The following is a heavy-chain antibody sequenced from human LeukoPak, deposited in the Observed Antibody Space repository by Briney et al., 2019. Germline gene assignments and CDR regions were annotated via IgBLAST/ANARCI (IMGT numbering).Heavy chain of an antibody. V-gene: IGHV4-39*07. CDR1: GGSISSSSYY. CDR3: ARWRDYDSSGYYFDAFDI. CDR2: IYYSGST. Sequence: SETLSLTCTVSGGSISSSSYYWGWIRQPPGKGLEWIGSIYYSGSTYYNPSLRSRVTISVDTSKNQFSLKLSSVTAADTAVYYCARWRDYDSSGYYFDAFDIWGQGTMVTVSS. D-gene: IGHD3-22*01. J-gene: IGHJ3*02.